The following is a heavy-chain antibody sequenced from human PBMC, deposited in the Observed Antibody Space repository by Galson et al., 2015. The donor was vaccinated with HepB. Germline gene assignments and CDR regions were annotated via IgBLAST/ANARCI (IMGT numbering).Heavy chain of an antibody. J-gene: IGHJ4*02. CDR2: ISSSGSTI. V-gene: IGHV3-11*01. D-gene: IGHD3-3*01. CDR3: ASENMDFWSGYWLEY. Sequence: LRLSCAASGFTFSDYYMSWIRQAPGKGLEWVSYISSSGSTIYYADSVKGRFTISRDNAKNSLYLQMNSLRAEDTAVYYCASENMDFWSGYWLEYWGQGTLVTVSS. CDR1: GFTFSDYY.